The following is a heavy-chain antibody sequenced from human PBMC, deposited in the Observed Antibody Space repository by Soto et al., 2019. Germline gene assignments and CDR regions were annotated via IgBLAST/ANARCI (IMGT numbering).Heavy chain of an antibody. D-gene: IGHD5-12*01. Sequence: QVQLQQWGAGLLKPSETLSLTCAVYGGSFSGYYWSWIRQPPGKGLEWVGEINHSGSTNYNPSLKSRVTISVDTSKNQFSLKLSSVTAADTAVYYCASHAWTDYCGQGTLVTVSS. CDR2: INHSGST. CDR1: GGSFSGYY. V-gene: IGHV4-34*01. CDR3: ASHAWTDY. J-gene: IGHJ4*02.